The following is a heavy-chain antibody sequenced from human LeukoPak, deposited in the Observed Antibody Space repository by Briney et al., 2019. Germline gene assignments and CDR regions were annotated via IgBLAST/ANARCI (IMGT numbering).Heavy chain of an antibody. CDR3: AVSSGYYYDDAFDI. CDR1: GVSISSSNSY. V-gene: IGHV4-39*07. D-gene: IGHD3-22*01. Sequence: SETLSLTCTVSGVSISSSNSYWGWIRQPPGKGLEWIGSIYHSGSTYYNPSLKSRVTISVDTSKNQFSLKLSSVTAADTAVYYCAVSSGYYYDDAFDIWGQGTMVTVSS. J-gene: IGHJ3*02. CDR2: IYHSGST.